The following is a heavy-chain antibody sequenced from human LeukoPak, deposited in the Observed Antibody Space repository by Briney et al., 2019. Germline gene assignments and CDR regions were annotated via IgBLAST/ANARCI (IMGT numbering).Heavy chain of an antibody. CDR2: IYYSGST. V-gene: IGHV4-30-4*01. J-gene: IGHJ5*02. CDR3: ARNSGSLIKYNWFDP. Sequence: SETLSLTCTVSGGSISSGDYYWSWIRQPPGKGLEWIGYIYYSGSTYYNPSLKSRVTISVDTSKNQFSLKLSSVTAADTAVYYCARNSGSLIKYNWFDPWGQGTLVTVSS. CDR1: GGSISSGDYY. D-gene: IGHD1-26*01.